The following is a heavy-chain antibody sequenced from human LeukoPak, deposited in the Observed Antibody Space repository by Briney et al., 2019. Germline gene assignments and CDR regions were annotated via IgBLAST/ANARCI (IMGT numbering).Heavy chain of an antibody. V-gene: IGHV3-7*01. D-gene: IGHD5-12*01. CDR2: IKXXGSEK. CDR3: ARDVGLSGYDLNDY. J-gene: IGHJ4*02. CDR1: GVTFGTYW. Sequence: GGSLRLPCVDSGVTFGTYWXXXXXXXXXXXXXXXXDIKXXGSEKYYGDSVXXXXXXXRDXAXXSLYLQMNSLRAEDTAMYYCARDVGLSGYDLNDYWGQGTLVTVSS.